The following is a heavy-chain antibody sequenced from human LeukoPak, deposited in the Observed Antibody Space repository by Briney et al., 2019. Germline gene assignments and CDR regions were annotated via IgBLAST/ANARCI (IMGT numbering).Heavy chain of an antibody. V-gene: IGHV4-59*01. CDR1: GGSISSYY. Sequence: SETLSLTCTVSGGSISSYYWSWIRQPPGKGLEWIGYIHHSGNTNYNPSLKSRVTISVDTSKNQFSLKLSSVTAADTAMYYCAGTYTYYYYFYMDVWGKGTTATISS. CDR3: AGTYTYYYYFYMDV. J-gene: IGHJ6*03. CDR2: IHHSGNT. D-gene: IGHD2-2*02.